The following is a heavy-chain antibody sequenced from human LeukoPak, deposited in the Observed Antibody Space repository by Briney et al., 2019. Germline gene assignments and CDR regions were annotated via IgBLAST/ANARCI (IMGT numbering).Heavy chain of an antibody. Sequence: GGSLRLSCAASGFIFGSYAMSWVRQGPEKGLEWVSTISPSGSATYYADSVKGRFAISRDNSKSTLYLQMNSLRDEDTALYHCARDKSASSPREWFDPWGQGTVVTVSS. CDR2: ISPSGSAT. V-gene: IGHV3-23*01. J-gene: IGHJ5*02. CDR1: GFIFGSYA. D-gene: IGHD6-6*01. CDR3: ARDKSASSPREWFDP.